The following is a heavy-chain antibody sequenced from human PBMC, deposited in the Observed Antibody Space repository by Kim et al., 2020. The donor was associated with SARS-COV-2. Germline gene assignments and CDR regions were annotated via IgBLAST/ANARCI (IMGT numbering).Heavy chain of an antibody. CDR2: ISADGTQK. Sequence: GGSLRLSCATSGFAFSDSPLHWVRQSPGTGLEWVALISADGTQKNYANSVRGRFTISRDISKRTLFLQMNSLRPEDTAVFYCATDWAAFSSGTDVFDFWGRGTLVTVFS. J-gene: IGHJ4*02. CDR1: GFAFSDSP. CDR3: ATDWAAFSSGTDVFDF. V-gene: IGHV3-30*01. D-gene: IGHD3-10*01.